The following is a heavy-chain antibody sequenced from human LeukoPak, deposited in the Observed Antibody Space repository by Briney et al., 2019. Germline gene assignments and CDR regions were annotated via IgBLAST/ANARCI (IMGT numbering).Heavy chain of an antibody. CDR2: INPNSGGT. Sequence: ASVKVSCKASGYTFTGYHMHWVRQAPGQGLEWMGWINPNSGGTNYAQKFQGRVTMTRDTSISTAYMELSRLRSDDTAVYYCARVVDPLYYYYMDVWGKGTTVTISS. CDR3: ARVVDPLYYYYMDV. CDR1: GYTFTGYH. J-gene: IGHJ6*03. V-gene: IGHV1-2*02. D-gene: IGHD2-15*01.